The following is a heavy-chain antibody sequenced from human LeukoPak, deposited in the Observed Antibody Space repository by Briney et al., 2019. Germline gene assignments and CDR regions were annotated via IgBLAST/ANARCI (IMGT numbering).Heavy chain of an antibody. CDR1: GFTFSSYW. J-gene: IGHJ4*02. V-gene: IGHV3-7*01. CDR3: ASILVVAATDFDS. CDR2: INPDGSEQ. Sequence: QTGGSLRLSCAASGFTFSSYWMSWVRQAPGKGLEWVANINPDGSEQYYVDSVKGRFTISRDNAKNSLYLRMNSLRAEDTAVYYCASILVVAATDFDSWGQGTLVTVS. D-gene: IGHD2-15*01.